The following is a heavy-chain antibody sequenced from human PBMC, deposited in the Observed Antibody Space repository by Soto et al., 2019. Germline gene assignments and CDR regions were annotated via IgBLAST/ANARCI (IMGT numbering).Heavy chain of an antibody. CDR1: GFTISIYA. D-gene: IGHD4-17*01. Sequence: EVQLLESGGGLVQPGGSLRLSCAASGFTISIYAMNWVRQAPGKGLEWVSVISGSGGSTYYADSAKGRFTISRDNSKNTLYLQMNSLRAEDTAVHYCARRTVGWYFDLWGRGTLVTVSS. CDR2: ISGSGGST. V-gene: IGHV3-23*01. J-gene: IGHJ2*01. CDR3: ARRTVGWYFDL.